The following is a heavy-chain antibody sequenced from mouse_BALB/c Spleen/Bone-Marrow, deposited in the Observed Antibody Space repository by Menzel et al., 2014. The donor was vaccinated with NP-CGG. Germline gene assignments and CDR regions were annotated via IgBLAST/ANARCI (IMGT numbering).Heavy chain of an antibody. J-gene: IGHJ3*01. Sequence: VQLQQSGPGLVQSSQSLSITCTVSGLSLTSYGVYWVRLSPGKGLEWLGVIWNIGTTDYNAAFISRLSITKDNSKSQVFFKMNSLKADDTAIYYCASEFAYWGQGTLVTVSA. CDR2: IWNIGTT. CDR3: ASEFAY. V-gene: IGHV2-4-1*01. CDR1: GLSLTSYG.